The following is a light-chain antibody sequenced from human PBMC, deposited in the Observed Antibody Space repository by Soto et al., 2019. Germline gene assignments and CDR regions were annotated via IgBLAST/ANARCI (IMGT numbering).Light chain of an antibody. J-gene: IGKJ1*01. CDR1: QTLVYSDGNIY. V-gene: IGKV2-30*01. CDR2: KVS. Sequence: DVVLTQSPLSLPVILGQPASISCRSSQTLVYSDGNIYLNWFHQRPGQSPRRLIYKVSDRDSGVPDRFSGSGSGTDFTLKISRVEAGDVGVYFCMQGTHWPRTFGQGTKVEIK. CDR3: MQGTHWPRT.